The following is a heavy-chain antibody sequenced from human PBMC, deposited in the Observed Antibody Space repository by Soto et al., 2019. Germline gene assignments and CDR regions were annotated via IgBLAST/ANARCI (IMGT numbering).Heavy chain of an antibody. CDR1: GYSFTSHY. V-gene: IGHV1-46*01. D-gene: IGHD5-12*01. J-gene: IGHJ4*02. CDR2: IYPGGVNI. Sequence: GASVKVSCKAIGYSFTSHYMHWVRQAPGQGLEWMGTIYPGGVNIGYAQKFKGRVTMTRDTSTSTVYMELNSLRSEDTAVYFCARDAQIGHGYSAYHTYWGQGTLVTVSS. CDR3: ARDAQIGHGYSAYHTY.